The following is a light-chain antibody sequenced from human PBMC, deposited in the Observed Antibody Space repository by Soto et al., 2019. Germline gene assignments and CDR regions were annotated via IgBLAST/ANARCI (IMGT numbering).Light chain of an antibody. CDR1: QIVSSSY. Sequence: EIVLTQSPGTLSLSPVERATLSCRASQIVSSSYLAWYQQKPGQAPRLHIYGASSRATGIPDRFSGSGSGTDFTLTISRLEPGDFAVYYCQQYGNSRYTFGQGTKLEIK. CDR3: QQYGNSRYT. V-gene: IGKV3-20*01. CDR2: GAS. J-gene: IGKJ2*01.